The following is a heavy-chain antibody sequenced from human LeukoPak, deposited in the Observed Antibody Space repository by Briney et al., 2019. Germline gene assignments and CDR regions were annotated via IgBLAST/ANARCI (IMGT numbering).Heavy chain of an antibody. J-gene: IGHJ3*02. CDR3: VREGNNEGGNAFDI. Sequence: GSSLRLSCAASGFTLRSYAMNWVRQAPGKGLEWVAVIAKDESYKHYADSLKGRFTISRDNSNTLYLQMNNLRVEDTAVYYCVREGNNEGGNAFDIWSQGTMVTVSS. CDR1: GFTLRSYA. CDR2: IAKDESYK. D-gene: IGHD2-8*01. V-gene: IGHV3-30*04.